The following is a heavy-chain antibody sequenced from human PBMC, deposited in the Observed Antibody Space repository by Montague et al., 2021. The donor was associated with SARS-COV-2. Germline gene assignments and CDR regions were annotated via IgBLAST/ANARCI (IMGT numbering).Heavy chain of an antibody. CDR1: GGSISSSNW. J-gene: IGHJ5*02. Sequence: SETLSLTCAVSGGSISSSNWWSWVRQPPGKGLEWIVAIYHSGSTTYNPSLKSRVTISVDKSKNQFSLKLSSVTAADTAVYYCATSSYDFWSGYTQGDNWFDPWGQGTMVTVSS. D-gene: IGHD3-3*01. CDR3: ATSSYDFWSGYTQGDNWFDP. CDR2: IYHSGST. V-gene: IGHV4-4*02.